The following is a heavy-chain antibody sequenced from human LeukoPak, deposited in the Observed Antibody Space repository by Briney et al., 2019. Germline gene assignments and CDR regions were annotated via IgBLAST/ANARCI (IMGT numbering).Heavy chain of an antibody. J-gene: IGHJ6*02. CDR2: ISYDGSNK. Sequence: GRSLRLSCAASGFTFSSYGMHWVRQAPGKGLEWVAVISYDGSNKYYADSVKGRCTISRDNSKNTLYLQMNSLRAEDTAVYYCAKGRATVTYYYYYGMDVWGQGTTATVSS. V-gene: IGHV3-30*18. CDR1: GFTFSSYG. CDR3: AKGRATVTYYYYYGMDV. D-gene: IGHD4-17*01.